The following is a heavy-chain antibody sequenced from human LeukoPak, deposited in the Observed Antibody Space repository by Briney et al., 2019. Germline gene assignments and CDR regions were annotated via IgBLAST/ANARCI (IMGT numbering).Heavy chain of an antibody. Sequence: AGGSLRLSCAASGFTFSSYWMSWVRQAPGKGLEWVANIKQDGSEKYYVDSVKGRFTISRDNAKNSLYLQMNSLRAEDTAVYYCARDGIAAAGPPDGAFDIWGQGTMVTVSS. CDR2: IKQDGSEK. D-gene: IGHD6-13*01. CDR3: ARDGIAAAGPPDGAFDI. CDR1: GFTFSSYW. J-gene: IGHJ3*02. V-gene: IGHV3-7*01.